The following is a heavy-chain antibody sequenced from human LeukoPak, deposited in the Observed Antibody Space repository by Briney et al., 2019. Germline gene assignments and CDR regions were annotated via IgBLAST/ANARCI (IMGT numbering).Heavy chain of an antibody. V-gene: IGHV3-13*01. CDR2: IGTTGDT. D-gene: IGHD2-15*01. CDR3: ARGGNRYCSGGSCYMFDY. CDR1: GFTFSSYD. J-gene: IGHJ4*02. Sequence: GGSLRLSCAASGFTFSSYDMHWVRQATGKGLEWVSAIGTTGDTYYPGSVKGRFTISRENAKNSLYLQMNSLRAGDTAVYYCARGGNRYCSGGSCYMFDYWGQGTLVTVSS.